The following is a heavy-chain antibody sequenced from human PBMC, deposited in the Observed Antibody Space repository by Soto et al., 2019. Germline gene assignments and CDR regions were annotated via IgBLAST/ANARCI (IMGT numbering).Heavy chain of an antibody. CDR2: IYHSGST. D-gene: IGHD4-17*01. CDR1: GGSISSGGYS. Sequence: SETLCLTCAVAGGSISSGGYSWSWIRQPPGKGLEWIGYIYHSGSTYYNPSLKSRVTISVDRSKNQFSLKLSSVTAADTAVYYCARGQVYGVLDYWGQGTLVTVPQ. CDR3: ARGQVYGVLDY. J-gene: IGHJ4*02. V-gene: IGHV4-30-2*01.